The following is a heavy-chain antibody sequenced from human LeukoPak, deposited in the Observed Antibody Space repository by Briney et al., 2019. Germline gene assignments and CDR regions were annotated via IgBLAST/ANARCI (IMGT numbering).Heavy chain of an antibody. D-gene: IGHD3-9*01. CDR1: GFTFSNYA. CDR3: AKWGDYDVLTGYYVSDY. CDR2: ITGGGSGI. J-gene: IGHJ4*02. V-gene: IGHV3-23*01. Sequence: GASLRLSCAASGFTFSNYAMSWVRQAPGKGLEWVSAITGGGSGIYYADSMKSRFTISRDNSKNTLYPQINSLRAEDTAVYYCAKWGDYDVLTGYYVSDYWGQGTLVTVSS.